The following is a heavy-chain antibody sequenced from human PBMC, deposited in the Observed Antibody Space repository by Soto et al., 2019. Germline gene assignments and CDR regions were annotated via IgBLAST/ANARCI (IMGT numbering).Heavy chain of an antibody. CDR1: GFTFSSYR. CDR2: ITTSSSYI. Sequence: PGGSLRLSCAASGFTFSSYRMSWVRQAPGKGLEWVSSITTSSSYIYYADSVKGRFTISRDNAKNSLYLQLNTLRAEDTAVYYCARDQRGTGPSSDWGQGTLVTVSS. V-gene: IGHV3-21*01. J-gene: IGHJ4*02. D-gene: IGHD1-1*01. CDR3: ARDQRGTGPSSD.